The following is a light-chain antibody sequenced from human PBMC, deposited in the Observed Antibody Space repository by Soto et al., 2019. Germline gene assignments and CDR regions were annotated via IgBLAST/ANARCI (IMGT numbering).Light chain of an antibody. J-gene: IGLJ1*01. Sequence: QSVLTQSPSASASLGASVKLTCTLSSGHSSYAIAWYQQQPEKGPRYLMKLNSDGSHYKGGGIPDRFSGSSPGAERYLTISSLQSEDEADYYCQTWGTGIQVFGTGTKVTVL. CDR3: QTWGTGIQV. V-gene: IGLV4-69*01. CDR1: SGHSSYA. CDR2: LNSDGSH.